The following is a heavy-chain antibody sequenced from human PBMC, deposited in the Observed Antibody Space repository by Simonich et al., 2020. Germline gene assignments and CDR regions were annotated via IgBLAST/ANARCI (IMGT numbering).Heavy chain of an antibody. Sequence: QVTLKESGPVLVKPTENLTLTCTVSGFSLSNARLCVSWIRQPPGKALEWLAHIFSNDEKSYSPSRKSSLTISKDPSKSQVVLTMTNMDPVETATYYCARDYDILTGYYTFDYWGQGTLVTVSS. D-gene: IGHD3-9*01. CDR3: ARDYDILTGYYTFDY. V-gene: IGHV2-26*02. J-gene: IGHJ4*02. CDR2: IFSNDEK. CDR1: GFSLSNARLC.